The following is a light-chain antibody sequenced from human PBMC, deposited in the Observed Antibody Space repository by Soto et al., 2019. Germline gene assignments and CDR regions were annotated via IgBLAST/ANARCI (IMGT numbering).Light chain of an antibody. CDR2: TAS. J-gene: IGKJ4*01. Sequence: EIVLTQSPGTLSLSPGERATLSCRASQSVGRNYLAWYQQKPGQAPGLLIYTASRRATGIPDRFSGSGSGTDFPLTISRLEPEDFAVYYCQQYATSPLTFGGGTKVEIK. V-gene: IGKV3-20*01. CDR3: QQYATSPLT. CDR1: QSVGRNY.